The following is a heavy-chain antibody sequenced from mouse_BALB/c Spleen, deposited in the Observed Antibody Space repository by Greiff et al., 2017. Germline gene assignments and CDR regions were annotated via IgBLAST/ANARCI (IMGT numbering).Heavy chain of an antibody. V-gene: IGHV5-17*02. J-gene: IGHJ1*01. D-gene: IGHD2-1*01. Sequence: DVKLVESGGGLVQPGGSRKLSCAASGFTFSSFGMHWVRQAPEKGLEWVAYISSGSSTIYYADTVKGRFTISRDNPKNTLFLQMTSLRSEDTAMYYCAREGGNYVWYFDVWGAGTTVTVSS. CDR2: ISSGSSTI. CDR3: AREGGNYVWYFDV. CDR1: GFTFSSFG.